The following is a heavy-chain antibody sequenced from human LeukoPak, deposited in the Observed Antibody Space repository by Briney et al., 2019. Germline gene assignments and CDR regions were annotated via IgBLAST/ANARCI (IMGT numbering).Heavy chain of an antibody. CDR3: ARAIGYCSSTSCYWFDP. CDR2: IIPIFGTA. Sequence: ASVKVSCKASGGTFSSYAISWVRQAPGQGLEWMGGIIPIFGTANYAQKFQGRVTITTDESTSTAYVELSSLRSEDTAVYYCARAIGYCSSTSCYWFDPWGQGTLVTVSS. V-gene: IGHV1-69*05. CDR1: GGTFSSYA. D-gene: IGHD2-2*01. J-gene: IGHJ5*02.